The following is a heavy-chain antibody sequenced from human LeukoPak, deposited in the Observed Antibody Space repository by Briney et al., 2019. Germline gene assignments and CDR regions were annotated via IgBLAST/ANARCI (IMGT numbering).Heavy chain of an antibody. CDR1: GDSMTRGGYY. Sequence: SQTLSLTCTVSGDSMTRGGYYWSWVRQHPGKGLEWVGLIYHSGTTFYNPSLESRATISVDTSQNQFSLKLTSVTAAGTAVYYCARAVDYRNYFDYWGQGTLVTVSS. J-gene: IGHJ4*02. CDR3: ARAVDYRNYFDY. V-gene: IGHV4-31*03. D-gene: IGHD4-11*01. CDR2: IYHSGTT.